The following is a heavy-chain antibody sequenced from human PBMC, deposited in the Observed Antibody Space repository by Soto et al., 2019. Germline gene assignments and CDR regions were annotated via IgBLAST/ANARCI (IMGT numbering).Heavy chain of an antibody. CDR1: GCTISSYA. CDR3: AKEFPLDY. J-gene: IGHJ4*02. V-gene: IGHV3-23*01. Sequence: GGSLRLSCAASGCTISSYAISWVRQGPGKGLEGDSAISGSGGSTYYADSVKGRFTISRDNSKNTLYLQMNSLRAEDTAVYYCAKEFPLDYWGQGTLVTVSS. CDR2: ISGSGGST.